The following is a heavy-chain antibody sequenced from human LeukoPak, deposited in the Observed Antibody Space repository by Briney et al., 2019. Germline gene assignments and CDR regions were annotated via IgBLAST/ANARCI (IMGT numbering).Heavy chain of an antibody. V-gene: IGHV1-46*01. J-gene: IGHJ4*02. CDR3: ARRDYLSRSSGWYVFDY. CDR2: INPSGGST. D-gene: IGHD6-19*01. Sequence: ASVKVSCTASGYTFTSYYMHWVRQAPGQGLEWMGIINPSGGSTSYAQKFQGRVTMTRDTSTSTVYMELSSLRSEDTAVYYCARRDYLSRSSGWYVFDYWGQGTLVTVSS. CDR1: GYTFTSYY.